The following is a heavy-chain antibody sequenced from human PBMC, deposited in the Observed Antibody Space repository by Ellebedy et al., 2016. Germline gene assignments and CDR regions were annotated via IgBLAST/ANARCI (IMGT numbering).Heavy chain of an antibody. CDR2: IVFSGTAA. Sequence: GGSLRLXCAASGFTFSISGMTWVRQAPGKGLEWVATIVFSGTAAYYSDSVKGRFIISRDNVKNSVFLQMNSLRVEDTAVYYCARDGSEWSRDVWGQGTLVTVSS. D-gene: IGHD3-3*01. V-gene: IGHV3-21*01. CDR3: ARDGSEWSRDV. CDR1: GFTFSISG. J-gene: IGHJ4*02.